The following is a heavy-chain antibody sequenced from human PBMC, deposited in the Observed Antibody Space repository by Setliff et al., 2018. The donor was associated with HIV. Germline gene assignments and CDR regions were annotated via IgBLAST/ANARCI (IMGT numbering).Heavy chain of an antibody. CDR3: ATGHYGSDSYYSIDH. CDR1: GDTFNNYG. D-gene: IGHD3-10*01. CDR2: IIPIFKSA. V-gene: IGHV1-69*05. J-gene: IGHJ4*02. Sequence: SVKVSCKVSGDTFNNYGLNWVRQAPGQGLEWMGGIIPIFKSADYAQKFQGRVTITTDESTNTIYMQLSSLTSEDTALYYCATGHYGSDSYYSIDHWGQGTLVTVSS.